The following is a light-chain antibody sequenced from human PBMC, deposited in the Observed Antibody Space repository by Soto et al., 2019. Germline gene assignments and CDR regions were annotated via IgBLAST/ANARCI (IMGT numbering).Light chain of an antibody. CDR3: SSYAGRNNFYV. Sequence: QSALTQPPSASGSPGQSVTISCTGTRSDVGTYNYVSWYQQHPDKAPKLIIYEVSKRPSGVPDRFSGSKSGNTASLTVSGLQAEDEADYYCSSYAGRNNFYVFGTGTKVTVL. V-gene: IGLV2-8*01. J-gene: IGLJ1*01. CDR2: EVS. CDR1: RSDVGTYNY.